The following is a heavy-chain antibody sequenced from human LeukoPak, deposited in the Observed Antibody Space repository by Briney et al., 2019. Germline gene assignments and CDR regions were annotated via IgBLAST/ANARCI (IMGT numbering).Heavy chain of an antibody. Sequence: GASVKVSCKASGYTFTDYALHWVRQAPGQSLEWMGWITTGRGETRYSQEFQRRITFTRDTSTSTAYMELRSLRSDDTAVYYCARDDNYGIFVNVDYWGQGTLVTVSS. CDR2: ITTGRGET. D-gene: IGHD4-11*01. J-gene: IGHJ4*02. CDR1: GYTFTDYA. CDR3: ARDDNYGIFVNVDY. V-gene: IGHV1-3*04.